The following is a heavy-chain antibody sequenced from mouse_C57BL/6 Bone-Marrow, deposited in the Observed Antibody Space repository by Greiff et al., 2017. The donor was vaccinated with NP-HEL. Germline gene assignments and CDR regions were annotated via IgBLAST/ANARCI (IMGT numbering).Heavy chain of an antibody. V-gene: IGHV1-81*01. Sequence: VQVVESGAELARPGASVKLSCKASGYTFTSYGISWVKQRTGQGLEWIGEIYPRSGNTYYNEKFKGKATLTADKSSSTAYMELRSLTSEDSAVYFCARGWYYFDYWGQGTTLTVSS. D-gene: IGHD2-3*01. CDR1: GYTFTSYG. J-gene: IGHJ2*01. CDR2: IYPRSGNT. CDR3: ARGWYYFDY.